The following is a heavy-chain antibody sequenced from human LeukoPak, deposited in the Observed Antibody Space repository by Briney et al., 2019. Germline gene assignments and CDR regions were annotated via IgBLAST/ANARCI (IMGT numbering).Heavy chain of an antibody. V-gene: IGHV1-69*04. Sequence: SVKVSCKASGGTFSSYAISWVRQAPGQGLEWMGSIIPILGIANYAQKFQGRVTITADKSTSTAYMELSSLRSEDTAVYYCASGGDSSGYYYLTSFDYWGQGTLVAVSS. J-gene: IGHJ4*02. CDR2: IIPILGIA. CDR3: ASGGDSSGYYYLTSFDY. CDR1: GGTFSSYA. D-gene: IGHD3-22*01.